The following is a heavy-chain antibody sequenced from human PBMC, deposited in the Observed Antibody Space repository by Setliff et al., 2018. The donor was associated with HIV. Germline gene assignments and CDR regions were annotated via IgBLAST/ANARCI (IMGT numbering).Heavy chain of an antibody. Sequence: PGGSLRLSCAASGFKFGTYGMHWVRQAPGKGLEWVSYISSSSSTIYYADSVKGRFTISRDNAKNSLFLEMNSLRAEDTAVYYCARSEKYCSSTRCFRGYYGMDVWGQGTTVTVSS. D-gene: IGHD2-2*01. V-gene: IGHV3-48*04. J-gene: IGHJ6*02. CDR3: ARSEKYCSSTRCFRGYYGMDV. CDR2: ISSSSSTI. CDR1: GFKFGTYG.